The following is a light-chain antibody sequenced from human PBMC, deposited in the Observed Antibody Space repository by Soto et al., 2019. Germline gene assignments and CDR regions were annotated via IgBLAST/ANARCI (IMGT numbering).Light chain of an antibody. V-gene: IGLV2-14*01. CDR3: SSYTSSSTLYV. CDR2: EVS. CDR1: SSDVGGYNY. J-gene: IGLJ1*01. Sequence: QSVLTQPASVSGSPGQSITISCTGTSSDVGGYNYVSWYQQHPGKAPKLMIFEVSSRPSGVSYRFSGSKSGNTASLTISGLQAVDEADYYCSSYTSSSTLYVFGSGTKLTVL.